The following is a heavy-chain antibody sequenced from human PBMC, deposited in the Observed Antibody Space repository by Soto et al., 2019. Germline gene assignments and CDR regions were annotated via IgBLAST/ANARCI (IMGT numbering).Heavy chain of an antibody. J-gene: IGHJ4*02. CDR1: GFTFSGSA. D-gene: IGHD4-17*01. CDR3: TSLRDYGDYVGFDY. CDR2: IRSNANSYAT. Sequence: GGSLRLSCAASGFTFSGSAMHWVRQASGKGLEWVGRIRSNANSYATAYAASVKGRFTISRDDSKNTAYLQMNGLKTEDTAVYYCTSLRDYGDYVGFDYWGQGTLVTVSS. V-gene: IGHV3-73*01.